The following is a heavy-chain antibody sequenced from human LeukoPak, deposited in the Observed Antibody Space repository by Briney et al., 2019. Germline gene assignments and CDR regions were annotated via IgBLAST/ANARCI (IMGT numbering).Heavy chain of an antibody. CDR1: GFTFSSYA. CDR3: AKDQDVSSGWYFFGPFDY. CDR2: ISGSGGST. J-gene: IGHJ4*02. Sequence: PGGSLRLSCAASGFTFSSYAMSWVRQAPGKGLEWVSAISGSGGSTYYADSVKGRFTISRDNSKNTLYLQMNSLRAEDTAVYYCAKDQDVSSGWYFFGPFDYWGQGTLVTVSS. V-gene: IGHV3-23*01. D-gene: IGHD6-19*01.